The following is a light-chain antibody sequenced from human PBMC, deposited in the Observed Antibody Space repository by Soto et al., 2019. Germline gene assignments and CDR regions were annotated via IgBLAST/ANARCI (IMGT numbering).Light chain of an antibody. Sequence: IEVTQSPSSLAASLGDRVTITCRASQTIGTYVNWYRQKSGAAPELLIYDASTLQSGVPSRFRGGASGTDFTLTISSLQLDDLATYYCQQSYNTPLTFGQGTKVEIK. CDR1: QTIGTY. V-gene: IGKV1-39*01. CDR2: DAS. J-gene: IGKJ1*01. CDR3: QQSYNTPLT.